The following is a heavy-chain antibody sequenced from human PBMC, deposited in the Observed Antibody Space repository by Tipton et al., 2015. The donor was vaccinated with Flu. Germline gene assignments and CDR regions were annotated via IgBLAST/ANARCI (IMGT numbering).Heavy chain of an antibody. CDR2: ISHGGGT. Sequence: TLSLTCTVSGGSVSSGRYYWSWMRQSAGKGLEWIGSISHGGGTYTNPSLKGRVVLSVDASMSKNEFSLTMTSVTASDTAVYYCARGPRGDTAMVSLGYWGPGILVTVSS. D-gene: IGHD5-18*01. V-gene: IGHV4-61*02. CDR3: ARGPRGDTAMVSLGY. CDR1: GGSVSSGRYY. J-gene: IGHJ4*01.